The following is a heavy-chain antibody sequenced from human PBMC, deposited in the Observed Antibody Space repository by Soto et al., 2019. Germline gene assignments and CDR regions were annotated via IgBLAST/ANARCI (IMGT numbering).Heavy chain of an antibody. CDR1: GGFVSSGSYY. Sequence: QVQLQQWGAGLLKPSETLSLTCAVYGGFVSSGSYYWSRNRQPPGKGLEWMGEMSHSGGTHFNPSLKSRVTRSVDTSKNQFSLKMSSVTAADTALYYCARVERGTATTVVDAFDIWGPGTMVTVSS. J-gene: IGHJ3*02. V-gene: IGHV4-34*01. D-gene: IGHD1-1*01. CDR2: MSHSGGT. CDR3: ARVERGTATTVVDAFDI.